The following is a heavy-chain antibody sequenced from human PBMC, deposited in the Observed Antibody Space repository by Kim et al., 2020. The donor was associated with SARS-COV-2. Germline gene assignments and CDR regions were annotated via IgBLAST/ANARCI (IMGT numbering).Heavy chain of an antibody. CDR3: ARGDHGGNPDYFYGLDV. CDR1: GFVFSSYG. V-gene: IGHV3-33*01. D-gene: IGHD4-17*01. CDR2: IWYDGSGK. Sequence: GGSLRLSCAASGFVFSSYGMHWVRQAPGKGLEWVAVIWYDGSGKYYSDSVKGRFTISRDNSKNTLFLQMNSLRAEDTAVYYCARGDHGGNPDYFYGLDVWGQGTLVTVSS. J-gene: IGHJ6*02.